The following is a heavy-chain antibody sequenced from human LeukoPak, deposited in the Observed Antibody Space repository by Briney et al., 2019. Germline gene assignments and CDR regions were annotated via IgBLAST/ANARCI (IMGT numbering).Heavy chain of an antibody. Sequence: SQTLSLTCVVAGGSISSGDYSWSWIRQPPGKGLEWIGHIYHSGSTHSNPSLNSRVTISVDRSKNQFSLKLSSVTAADTAVYYCARAAGPSSPFDHWGQGTLVTVSS. V-gene: IGHV4-30-2*01. CDR2: IYHSGST. CDR1: GGSISSGDYS. CDR3: ARAAGPSSPFDH. J-gene: IGHJ4*02. D-gene: IGHD3-10*01.